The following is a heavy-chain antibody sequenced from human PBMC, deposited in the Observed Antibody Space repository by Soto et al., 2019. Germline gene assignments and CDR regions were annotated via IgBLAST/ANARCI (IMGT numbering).Heavy chain of an antibody. CDR1: GYTLTELS. CDR2: FDPEDGET. V-gene: IGHV1-24*01. Sequence: ASVKVSCKVSGYTLTELSMHWVRQAPGKGLEWMGGFDPEDGETIYAQKFQGRVTMTEDTSTDTAYMKLSSLRSEDTAVYYCATDAYSSGWYFYFDYWGQGTLVTVSS. CDR3: ATDAYSSGWYFYFDY. D-gene: IGHD6-19*01. J-gene: IGHJ4*02.